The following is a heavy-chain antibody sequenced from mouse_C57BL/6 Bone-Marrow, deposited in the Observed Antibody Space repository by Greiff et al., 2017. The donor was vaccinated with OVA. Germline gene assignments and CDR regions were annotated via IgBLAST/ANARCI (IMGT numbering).Heavy chain of an antibody. CDR3: ARESNSYYFDY. V-gene: IGHV3-6*01. J-gene: IGHJ2*01. CDR2: ISYDGSN. CDR1: GYSITSGYY. Sequence: EVKLQESGPGLVKPSQSLSLTCSVTGYSITSGYYWNWIRQFPGNKLEWMGYISYDGSNNYNPSLKNRISITRDTSKNQFFLKLNSVTTEDTATYDCARESNSYYFDYWGQGTTLTVSS. D-gene: IGHD2-5*01.